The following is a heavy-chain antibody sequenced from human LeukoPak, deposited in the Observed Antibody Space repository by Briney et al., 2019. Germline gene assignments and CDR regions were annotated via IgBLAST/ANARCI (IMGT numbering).Heavy chain of an antibody. J-gene: IGHJ5*02. CDR2: ISYDGSNK. V-gene: IGHV3-30*04. CDR3: ARSGWSNWFDP. D-gene: IGHD6-19*01. CDR1: GFTFSSYA. Sequence: GGSLRLSCAASGFTFSSYAMHWVRQAPGKGLEWVAVISYDGSNKYYADSVKGRFTISRDNSKNTLYLQMNSLRAEDTAVYYCARSGWSNWFDPWGQGTLATVSS.